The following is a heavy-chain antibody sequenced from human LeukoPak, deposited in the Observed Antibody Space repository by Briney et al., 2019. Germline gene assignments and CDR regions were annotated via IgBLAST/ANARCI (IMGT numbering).Heavy chain of an antibody. Sequence: ASVKVSCKASGYTFTSYGISWVRQAPGQGLEWMGWISAYNGNTNYAQKLQGRVTMTTDTSTSTAYMELRSLRSDDTAVYYCARVPAPWNGPVYYFDYWGQGTLVTVSS. CDR1: GYTFTSYG. CDR3: ARVPAPWNGPVYYFDY. J-gene: IGHJ4*02. CDR2: ISAYNGNT. D-gene: IGHD1-1*01. V-gene: IGHV1-18*01.